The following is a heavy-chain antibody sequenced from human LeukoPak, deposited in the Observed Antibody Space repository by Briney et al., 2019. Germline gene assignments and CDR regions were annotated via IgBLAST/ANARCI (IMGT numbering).Heavy chain of an antibody. CDR3: AKDGGYCSSTSCHYYYYMDV. CDR2: IRYDGSNK. D-gene: IGHD2-2*03. J-gene: IGHJ6*03. Sequence: GGSLRLSCAASGFTFSSYGMHWVRQAPGKGLEWVAFIRYDGSNKYYADSVKDRFTISRDNSKNTLYLQMNSLRAEDTAVYYCAKDGGYCSSTSCHYYYYMDVWGKGTTVTVSS. V-gene: IGHV3-30*02. CDR1: GFTFSSYG.